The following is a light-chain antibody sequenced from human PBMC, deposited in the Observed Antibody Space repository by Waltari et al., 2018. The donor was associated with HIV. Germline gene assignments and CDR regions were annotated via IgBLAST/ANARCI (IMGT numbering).Light chain of an antibody. CDR1: SSNIGSNY. CDR3: ATWDSSLSAVV. Sequence: QSVLMQPPSVSAAPGQKVTISCSGSSSNIGSNYVSWYQQLPGTAPKFLIYDNKKRPSGIPDRFSGSKSGTSASLGITGLQTGDEADYYCATWDSSLSAVVFGGGTKLTVL. CDR2: DNK. J-gene: IGLJ2*01. V-gene: IGLV1-51*01.